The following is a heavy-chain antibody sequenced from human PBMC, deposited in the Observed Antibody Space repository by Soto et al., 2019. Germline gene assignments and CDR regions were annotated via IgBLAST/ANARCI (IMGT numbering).Heavy chain of an antibody. CDR3: ARSGERYYDFWSGYSAYDAFDI. CDR1: GFSLSNARMG. CDR2: IFSNDEK. D-gene: IGHD3-3*01. J-gene: IGHJ3*02. V-gene: IGHV2-26*01. Sequence: QVTLKESGPVLVKPTETLTLTCTVSGFSLSNARMGVSWIRQPPGKALEWLAHIFSNDEKSYSTSMKSSLTIPKDTSKSKVVLTITNMVPVDTATYYCARSGERYYDFWSGYSAYDAFDIWGQGTMVTVSS.